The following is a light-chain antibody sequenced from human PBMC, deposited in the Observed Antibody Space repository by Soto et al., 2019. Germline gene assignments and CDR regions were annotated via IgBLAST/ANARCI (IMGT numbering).Light chain of an antibody. Sequence: DIVLTQSPATLSSSLGERATLSCRASQSLSSYLAWYQQKPGQAPRLLIYDASNRPTGIPARFSGSGSGTDTKLTISSIEPEAFEVYSCQQRSNNRPSYTFGQGTKLEIK. V-gene: IGKV3-11*01. CDR3: QQRSNNRPSYT. J-gene: IGKJ2*01. CDR1: QSLSSY. CDR2: DAS.